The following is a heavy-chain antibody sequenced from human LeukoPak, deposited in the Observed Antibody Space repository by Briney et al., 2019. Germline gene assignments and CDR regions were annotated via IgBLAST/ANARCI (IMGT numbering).Heavy chain of an antibody. CDR3: ARHWLLWSGTGMDV. CDR1: GGSFSGYY. CDR2: IYYSGST. V-gene: IGHV4-34*01. Sequence: SETLSLTCAVYGGSFSGYYWSWIRQPPGKGLEWIGSIYYSGSTYYNPSLKSRVTISVDTSKNQFSLKLSSVTAADTAVYYCARHWLLWSGTGMDVWGQGTTVTVSS. D-gene: IGHD3-3*01. J-gene: IGHJ6*02.